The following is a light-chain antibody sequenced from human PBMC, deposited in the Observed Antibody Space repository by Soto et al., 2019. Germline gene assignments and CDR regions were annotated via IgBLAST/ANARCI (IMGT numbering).Light chain of an antibody. CDR3: SSFAGSKNYV. CDR1: SSDVGGYNY. CDR2: EVS. V-gene: IGLV2-8*01. J-gene: IGLJ1*01. Sequence: QSALTQPPSASGSPGQSVTISCTGTSSDVGGYNYVSWYQQHPGKAPKLMIYEVSKRPSGVPGRFSGSKSGNTASLTVSGLQAEDEADYYCSSFAGSKNYVFGIGTKVTVL.